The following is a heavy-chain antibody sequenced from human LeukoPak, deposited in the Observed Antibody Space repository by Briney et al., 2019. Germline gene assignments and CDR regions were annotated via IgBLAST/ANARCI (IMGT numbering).Heavy chain of an antibody. Sequence: GGSLRLSYAATGFTFSNYVMQWVREAPGKGLEWVALIANDGSNKYYADSVKGRFTISRENSKNTVYLQMNSLRPEDTAVYYCAELGITMIGGVWGKGTTVTISS. D-gene: IGHD3-10*02. CDR3: AELGITMIGGV. CDR1: GFTFSNYV. J-gene: IGHJ6*04. CDR2: IANDGSNK. V-gene: IGHV3-30*18.